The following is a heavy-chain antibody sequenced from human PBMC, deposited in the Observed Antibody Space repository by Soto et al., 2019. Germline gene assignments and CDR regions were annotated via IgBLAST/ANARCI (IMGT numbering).Heavy chain of an antibody. Sequence: PSGSLRLSGAASGFTVSQFPMNLVRQTPGKGLEWISYISTGSSAIHYADSVRGRFTIFRDEATNSLYLQMNSLRAEDTAVYYCARDKGSSSWHSFDHWGQGTLVTVS. D-gene: IGHD2-2*01. CDR1: GFTVSQFP. J-gene: IGHJ4*02. V-gene: IGHV3-48*01. CDR3: ARDKGSSSWHSFDH. CDR2: ISTGSSAI.